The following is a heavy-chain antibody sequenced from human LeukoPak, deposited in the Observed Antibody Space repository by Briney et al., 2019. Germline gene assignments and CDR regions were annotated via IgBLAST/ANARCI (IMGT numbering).Heavy chain of an antibody. CDR1: GFSFSSSW. CDR2: IKQDGSEK. V-gene: IGHV3-7*01. CDR3: ARKTYYYDSGDYGWFDP. D-gene: IGHD3-22*01. Sequence: GGSLRLSCAASGFSFSSSWMSWVRQAPGKGLEWVANIKQDGSEKYYVDSVKGRFTISRDNAKNSLHLQMNSLRAEDTAVYYCARKTYYYDSGDYGWFDPWGQGTLVTVSS. J-gene: IGHJ5*02.